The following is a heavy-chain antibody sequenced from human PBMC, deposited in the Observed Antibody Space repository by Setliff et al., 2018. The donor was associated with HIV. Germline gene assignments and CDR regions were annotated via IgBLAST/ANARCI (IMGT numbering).Heavy chain of an antibody. Sequence: SVKVSCKASGYTFTGVYVHWVRQAPGQGLEWMGGIITIFGQAEYAQKFQGRVTVTADESTRTTYMELSSLRSEDTAVYFCARGPLLAGAGPNYFAYWGQGTLVTVSS. J-gene: IGHJ4*02. CDR2: IITIFGQA. D-gene: IGHD6-19*01. CDR1: GYTFTGVY. CDR3: ARGPLLAGAGPNYFAY. V-gene: IGHV1-69*13.